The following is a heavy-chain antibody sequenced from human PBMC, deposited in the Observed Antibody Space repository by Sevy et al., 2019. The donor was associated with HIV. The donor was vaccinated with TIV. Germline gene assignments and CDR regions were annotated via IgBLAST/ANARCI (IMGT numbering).Heavy chain of an antibody. CDR2: MYYSGNT. J-gene: IGHJ4*02. D-gene: IGHD2-21*01. CDR1: GGSISSSSYD. CDR3: ARRDGIVDRAFDY. Sequence: SETLSLTCTVSGGSISSSSYDWGWIRQPPGKGLEWIGSMYYSGNTYYNPSLKSRVTIFVDTSKNQISLKLTSVTAADTAVYYCARRDGIVDRAFDYWGQGTLVTVSS. V-gene: IGHV4-39*01.